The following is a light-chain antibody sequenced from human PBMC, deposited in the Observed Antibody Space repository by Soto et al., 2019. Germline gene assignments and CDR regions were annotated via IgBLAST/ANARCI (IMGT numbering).Light chain of an antibody. CDR3: QQYNSKSRT. CDR2: KAS. CDR1: QSINTW. J-gene: IGKJ1*01. V-gene: IGKV1-5*03. Sequence: DIQMTQSPSTLSASVGDRVTITCRASQSINTWLAWYQQKPGKAPKLLIYKASSLESGVPSRFSGSASGTEFTLTISSLQPDDFATYYCQQYNSKSRTFGQGTKVEIK.